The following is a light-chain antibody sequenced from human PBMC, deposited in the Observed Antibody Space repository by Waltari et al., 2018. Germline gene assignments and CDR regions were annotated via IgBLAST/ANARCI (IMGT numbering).Light chain of an antibody. CDR2: DVV. V-gene: IGLV2-14*01. J-gene: IGLJ2*01. Sequence: QSALTQPASVSGSPGQTITISCTGTSSDIGGHNYVSWYQQHPGKAPKLMIYDVVKRPSGVSNRFSGSKSGNTASLTICGLQAEDDAIYYCSSYASSKFGGGTKLTVL. CDR3: SSYASSK. CDR1: SSDIGGHNY.